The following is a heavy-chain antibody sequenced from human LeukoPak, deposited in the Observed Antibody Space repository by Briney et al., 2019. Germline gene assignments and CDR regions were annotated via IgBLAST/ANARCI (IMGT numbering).Heavy chain of an antibody. CDR2: INPNGGST. V-gene: IGHV1-46*01. Sequence: ASVKVSCKASGYTFTSYYMHWVRQAPGQGLEWMGIINPNGGSTSYVQRFQGRVTMNRDTSTNIVYMELTSLRSEDTAVYYCARGTGYFETGMVKYKYYGMDVWGQGTTVTVSS. D-gene: IGHD5-18*01. CDR1: GYTFTSYY. CDR3: ARGTGYFETGMVKYKYYGMDV. J-gene: IGHJ6*02.